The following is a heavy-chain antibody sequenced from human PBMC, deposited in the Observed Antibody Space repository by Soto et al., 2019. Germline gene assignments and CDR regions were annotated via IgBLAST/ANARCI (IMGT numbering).Heavy chain of an antibody. D-gene: IGHD6-13*01. Sequence: EVQLVESGGGLVQPGRSLRLSCAASGFTFDDYAMHWVRQAPGKGLEWVSGISWNSGSIGYADSVKGRFTISRDNAKNSLYLQMNSLRAEDTALYYCAKGGRLEQQEFDYWGQGTLVTVSP. CDR3: AKGGRLEQQEFDY. J-gene: IGHJ4*02. CDR1: GFTFDDYA. V-gene: IGHV3-9*01. CDR2: ISWNSGSI.